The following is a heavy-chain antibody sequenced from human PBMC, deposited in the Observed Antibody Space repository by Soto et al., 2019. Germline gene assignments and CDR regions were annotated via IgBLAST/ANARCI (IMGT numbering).Heavy chain of an antibody. CDR3: ARDGTYSDSSGYYPFDY. J-gene: IGHJ4*02. D-gene: IGHD3-22*01. CDR1: GFTFSSYG. CDR2: IWYDGSNK. V-gene: IGHV3-33*01. Sequence: GGSLRLSCAASGFTFSSYGMHWVRQAPGKGLEWVAVIWYDGSNKYYADSVKGRFTISRDNSKNTLYLQMNSLRAEDTAVYYCARDGTYSDSSGYYPFDYWGQGTLVTVSS.